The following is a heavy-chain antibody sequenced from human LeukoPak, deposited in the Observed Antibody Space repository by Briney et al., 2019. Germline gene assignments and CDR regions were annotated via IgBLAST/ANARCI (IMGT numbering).Heavy chain of an antibody. V-gene: IGHV3-48*03. CDR3: ARPFSGSYYEGFDY. CDR2: ISSSGSTI. CDR1: GFTFSSYE. D-gene: IGHD1-26*01. J-gene: IGHJ4*02. Sequence: GGSLRLSCAASGFTFSSYEMNWVRQAPGNGLEWVSYISSSGSTIYYADSVKGRFTISRDNSKNTLYLQMNSLRAEDTAVYYCARPFSGSYYEGFDYWGQGTLVTVSS.